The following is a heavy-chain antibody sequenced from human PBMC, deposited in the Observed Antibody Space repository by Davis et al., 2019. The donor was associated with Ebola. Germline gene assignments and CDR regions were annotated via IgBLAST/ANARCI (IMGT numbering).Heavy chain of an antibody. V-gene: IGHV1-46*02. D-gene: IGHD1-1*01. CDR2: INPSGGST. Sequence: ASVKVSCKASGYTFNSYYIHWVRQAPGQGLEWMGIINPSGGSTTYAQKFQGRVTMTRDTSTRTVYMELSSLRSEDTAVYYCARDQTGRLDYWGQGTLVTVSS. J-gene: IGHJ4*02. CDR3: ARDQTGRLDY. CDR1: GYTFNSYY.